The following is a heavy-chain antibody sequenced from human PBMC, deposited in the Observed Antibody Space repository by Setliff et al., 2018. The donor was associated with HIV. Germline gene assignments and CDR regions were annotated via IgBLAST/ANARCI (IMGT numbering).Heavy chain of an antibody. CDR2: ISTYSGNT. CDR3: ARVEAFGGVSYSYYYMDV. D-gene: IGHD3-16*01. J-gene: IGHJ6*03. V-gene: IGHV1-18*01. Sequence: GASVKVSCKASGYTFTNYDISRVRQAPGQGLEWMGWISTYSGNTNYAQKLQGRVTMTTDTSTSTAYMELRSLRSDDTAVYYCARVEAFGGVSYSYYYMDVWGKGTTVTVSS. CDR1: GYTFTNYD.